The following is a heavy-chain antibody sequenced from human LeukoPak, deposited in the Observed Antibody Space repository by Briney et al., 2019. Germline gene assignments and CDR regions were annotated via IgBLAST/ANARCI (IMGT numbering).Heavy chain of an antibody. D-gene: IGHD2-2*01. J-gene: IGHJ4*02. V-gene: IGHV4-34*01. Sequence: SETLSLTCAVYGVSFSGYYWSWIRQPPGKGLEWIWEVNNSGSANYNPSLKSRVTMSVDTSKNQFSLKLSSVTAADTAVYYCAADHQSSFDYWGQGTLVTVSS. CDR3: AADHQSSFDY. CDR1: GVSFSGYY. CDR2: VNNSGSA.